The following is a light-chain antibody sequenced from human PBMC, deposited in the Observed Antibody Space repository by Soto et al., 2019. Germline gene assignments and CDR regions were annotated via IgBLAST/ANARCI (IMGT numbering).Light chain of an antibody. Sequence: ENVFSESPCTLSLSPGERVTHSCRAIQSVPSNYLAWYQHKPGQAPRLLIYGASTRATGIPARFSGSGSGTEFTLTISSLQSEDFAVYYCQQYNNWPPWTFGQGTKVDIK. V-gene: IGKV3-15*01. CDR2: GAS. CDR3: QQYNNWPPWT. J-gene: IGKJ1*01. CDR1: QSVPSN.